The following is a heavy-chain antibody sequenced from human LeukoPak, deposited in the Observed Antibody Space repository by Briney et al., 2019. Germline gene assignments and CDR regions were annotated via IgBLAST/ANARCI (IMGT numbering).Heavy chain of an antibody. CDR2: VSSSSPYV. Sequence: PGRSLRPSCAASGFTFSSYSIESVRHAPGERLERVSSVSSSSPYVFYAGLEMGRLAISRDNARNSLYLQRNSRRVEDRAVYECARHRPGFLETFDIWGQGKMVTVSS. D-gene: IGHD1-1*01. CDR3: ARHRPGFLETFDI. J-gene: IGHJ3*02. V-gene: IGHV3-21*06. CDR1: GFTFSSYS.